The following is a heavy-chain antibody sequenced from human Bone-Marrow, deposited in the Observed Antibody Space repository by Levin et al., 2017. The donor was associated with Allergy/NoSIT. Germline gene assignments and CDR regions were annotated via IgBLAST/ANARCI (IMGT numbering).Heavy chain of an antibody. D-gene: IGHD4-17*01. J-gene: IGHJ4*02. CDR1: GGSISSYY. CDR3: ARDGDYGDYFDY. V-gene: IGHV4-59*01. Sequence: SETLSLTCTVSGGSISSYYWSWIRQPPGKGLEWIGYIYYSGSTNYNPSLKSRVTISVDTSKNQFSLKLSSVTAADTAVYYCARDGDYGDYFDYWGQGTLVTVSS. CDR2: IYYSGST.